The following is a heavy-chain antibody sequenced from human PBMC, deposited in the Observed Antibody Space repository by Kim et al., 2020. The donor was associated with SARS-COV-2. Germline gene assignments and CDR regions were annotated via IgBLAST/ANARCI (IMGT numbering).Heavy chain of an antibody. D-gene: IGHD6-13*01. Sequence: SETLSLTCTVSGGSISSSSYYWGWIRQPPGKGLEWIGSIYYSGSTYYNPSLKSRVTISVDTSKNQFSLKLSSVTAADTAVYYCARSLGSSEVLDYYYYYGMDVWGQGTMVTVSS. CDR1: GGSISSSSYY. CDR3: ARSLGSSEVLDYYYYYGMDV. J-gene: IGHJ6*02. V-gene: IGHV4-39*01. CDR2: IYYSGST.